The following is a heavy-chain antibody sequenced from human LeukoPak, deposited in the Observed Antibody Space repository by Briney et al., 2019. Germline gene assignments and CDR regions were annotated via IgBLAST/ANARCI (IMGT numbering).Heavy chain of an antibody. CDR2: IYYSGST. CDR3: ARHGARGESRDHLRFLEWLFRDAFDI. Sequence: SETLSLTCTVSGGSISSSSYYWGWIRQTPWKGLEWIGSIYYSGSTYYSPSLKSRVTISVDTSKDQFSLKLSSVTAADTAVYYCARHGARGESRDHLRFLEWLFRDAFDIWGQGTMVTVSS. D-gene: IGHD3-3*01. V-gene: IGHV4-39*01. CDR1: GGSISSSSYY. J-gene: IGHJ3*02.